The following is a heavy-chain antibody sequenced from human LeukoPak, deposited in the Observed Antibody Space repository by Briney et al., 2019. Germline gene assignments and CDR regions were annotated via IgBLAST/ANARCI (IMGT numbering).Heavy chain of an antibody. V-gene: IGHV1-18*01. CDR1: GYTFTSYG. J-gene: IGHJ4*02. D-gene: IGHD2-2*01. Sequence: ASVKVSCKASGYTFTSYGISWVRQAPGQGLEWMGWISAYNGNTNYAQKLQGRVTMTTDTSTSTAYMELSSLRSEDTAMYYCAMSSAKRYYFDYWGQGTLVTVSS. CDR3: AMSSAKRYYFDY. CDR2: ISAYNGNT.